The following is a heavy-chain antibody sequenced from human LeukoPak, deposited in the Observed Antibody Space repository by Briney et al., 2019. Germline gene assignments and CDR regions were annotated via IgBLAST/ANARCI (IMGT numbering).Heavy chain of an antibody. Sequence: SETLSLTCAVYGGSFSGYYWSWIRQPPGKGLEWIGEINHSGSTNYNPSLKSRVTISVDTSKNQFSLKLSSVTAADTAVYYCARGGQLWLRYWGQGTPVTVSS. V-gene: IGHV4-34*01. CDR2: INHSGST. CDR1: GGSFSGYY. J-gene: IGHJ4*02. D-gene: IGHD5-18*01. CDR3: ARGGQLWLRY.